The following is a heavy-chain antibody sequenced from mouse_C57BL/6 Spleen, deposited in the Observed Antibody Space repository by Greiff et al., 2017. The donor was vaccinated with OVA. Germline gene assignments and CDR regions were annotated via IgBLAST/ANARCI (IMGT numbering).Heavy chain of an antibody. V-gene: IGHV3-6*01. CDR2: ISYDGSN. J-gene: IGHJ3*01. D-gene: IGHD2-3*01. CDR1: GYSITSGYY. CDR3: ARDYDGYRFAY. Sequence: EVQLQESGPGLVKPSQSLSLTCSVTGYSITSGYYWNWIRQFPGNKLEWMGYISYDGSNNYNPSLKNRISITRDTSKNQFFLKLNSVTTEDTATYYCARDYDGYRFAYWGQGTLVTVSA.